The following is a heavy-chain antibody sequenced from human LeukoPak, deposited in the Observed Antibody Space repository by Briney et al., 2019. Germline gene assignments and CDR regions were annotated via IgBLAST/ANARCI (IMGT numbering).Heavy chain of an antibody. Sequence: SETLSLTCTVSGGSISSYYWSWIRQPPGKGLEWFGYIYYSGSTNYNPSLKSRVTISVDTSKNQFSLKLSSVTAADTAVYYCARAGGYLPLYYFDYWGQGTLVTVSS. CDR3: ARAGGYLPLYYFDY. V-gene: IGHV4-59*01. J-gene: IGHJ4*02. D-gene: IGHD3-16*01. CDR2: IYYSGST. CDR1: GGSISSYY.